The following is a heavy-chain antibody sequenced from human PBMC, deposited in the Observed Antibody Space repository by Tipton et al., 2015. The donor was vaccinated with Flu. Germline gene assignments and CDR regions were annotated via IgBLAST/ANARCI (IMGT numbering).Heavy chain of an antibody. Sequence: LSLTCTVSGGSITSYYWSWIRQPPGKGLEWIGYIYYSGSTNYNPSLKSRVTISVDTSKNQFSLKLSSVTAADTAVYYCARRKTVTTRLTYFDYWGQGTLVSVSS. J-gene: IGHJ4*02. CDR2: IYYSGST. V-gene: IGHV4-59*08. D-gene: IGHD4-17*01. CDR1: GGSITSYY. CDR3: ARRKTVTTRLTYFDY.